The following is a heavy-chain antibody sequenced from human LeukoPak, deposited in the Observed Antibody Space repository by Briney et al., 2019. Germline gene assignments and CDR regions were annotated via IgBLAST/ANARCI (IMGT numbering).Heavy chain of an antibody. CDR3: AAYDSSGHDASDV. V-gene: IGHV4-39*01. J-gene: IGHJ3*01. CDR1: GGSIRSSSYY. CDR2: ISYSGST. D-gene: IGHD3-22*01. Sequence: SETLSLTCTDSGGSIRSSSYYWGWIRQPPGKGLEWIGSISYSGSTYYNPALKSRVTISVDTSKNQFSLKLSSVTAADTAVYHCAAYDSSGHDASDVWGQGTMVTVSS.